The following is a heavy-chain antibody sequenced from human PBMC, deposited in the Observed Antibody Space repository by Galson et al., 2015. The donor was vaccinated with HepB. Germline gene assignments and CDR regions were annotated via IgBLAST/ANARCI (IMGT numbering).Heavy chain of an antibody. V-gene: IGHV3-30*18. J-gene: IGHJ4*02. CDR3: AKVASGPSHY. CDR2: ISYDGSNK. D-gene: IGHD6-19*01. CDR1: GFTFSSYG. Sequence: SLRLSCAASGFTFSSYGMHWVRQAPGKGLEWVAVISYDGSNKYYADSVKGRFTISRDNSKNTLYLQMNSLRAEDTAVYYCAKVASGPSHYWGQGTLVTVSS.